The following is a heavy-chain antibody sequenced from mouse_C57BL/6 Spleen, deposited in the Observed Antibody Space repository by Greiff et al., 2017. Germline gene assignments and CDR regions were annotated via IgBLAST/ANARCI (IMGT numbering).Heavy chain of an antibody. CDR2: INPGSGGT. Sequence: QVQLQQSGAELVRPGTSVKVSCKASGYAFTNYLIEWVKQRPGQGLEWIGVINPGSGGTNYNEKFKGKATLTADKSSSTAYMQLSSLTSEDSAVYFCARSPYYGNYGYAMDDWGQGTSVTVSS. V-gene: IGHV1-54*01. D-gene: IGHD2-10*01. CDR3: ARSPYYGNYGYAMDD. J-gene: IGHJ4*01. CDR1: GYAFTNYL.